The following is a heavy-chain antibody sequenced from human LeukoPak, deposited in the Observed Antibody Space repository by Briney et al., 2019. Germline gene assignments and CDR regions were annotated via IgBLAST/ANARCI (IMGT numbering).Heavy chain of an antibody. CDR2: ITSNGGSI. V-gene: IGHV3-20*04. CDR1: GFTFGDYA. CDR3: ARDQPSYYYDSRCYYSDY. Sequence: GGSLRLSCAASGFTFGDYAMSWVRQAPGKGLEWVSGITSNGGSIAYADSVKGRFTISRDNAKNSLYLQMNSLRAEDTALYYCARDQPSYYYDSRCYYSDYWGQGTLVTVSS. J-gene: IGHJ4*02. D-gene: IGHD3-22*01.